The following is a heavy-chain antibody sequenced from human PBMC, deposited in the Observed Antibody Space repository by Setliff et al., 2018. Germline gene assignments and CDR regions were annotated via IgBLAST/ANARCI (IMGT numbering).Heavy chain of an antibody. CDR1: GFTFSNYA. V-gene: IGHV3-30*07. CDR3: VRELRVIVGVGIQGVFDI. J-gene: IGHJ3*02. CDR2: ITYNGTNN. D-gene: IGHD3-22*01. Sequence: PGGSLRLSCVASGFTFSNYAMPWVRQAPGKGLEWVAVITYNGTNNFYADSVKGRFTISRDISKNTLYLQMNSLRAEDTAVYYCVRELRVIVGVGIQGVFDIWGQGTMVTVSS.